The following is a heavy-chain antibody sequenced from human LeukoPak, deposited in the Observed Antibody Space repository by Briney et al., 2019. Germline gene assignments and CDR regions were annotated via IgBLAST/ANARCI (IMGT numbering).Heavy chain of an antibody. J-gene: IGHJ4*02. CDR2: INAGNGNT. V-gene: IGHV1-3*01. Sequence: VASVKVSCKASGYTFTSYAMHWVRQAPGQRLEWMGWINAGNGNTKYSQKFQGRVTITRDTSASTAYMELRSLRSDDAAVYYCARRGADCSGGNCYYQQLDYWGQGTLVTVSS. D-gene: IGHD2-15*01. CDR1: GYTFTSYA. CDR3: ARRGADCSGGNCYYQQLDY.